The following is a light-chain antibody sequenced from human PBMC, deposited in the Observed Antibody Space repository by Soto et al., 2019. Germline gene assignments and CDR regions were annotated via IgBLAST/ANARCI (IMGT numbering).Light chain of an antibody. CDR1: NIGSKG. CDR2: SDT. Sequence: SYELTQPPSVPVAPGEKARMSCGGNNIGSKGVHWYQQKPGQAPVLVIYSDTDLPPVIPERFSVSNSANMATLTISRVEAGDEGEYCWQVWDRGSAHVLFGEGTKRTVL. J-gene: IGLJ2*01. V-gene: IGLV3-21*01. CDR3: QVWDRGSAHVL.